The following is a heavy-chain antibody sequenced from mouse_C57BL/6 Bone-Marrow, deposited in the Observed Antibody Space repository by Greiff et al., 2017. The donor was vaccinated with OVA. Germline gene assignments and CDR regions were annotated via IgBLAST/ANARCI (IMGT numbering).Heavy chain of an antibody. CDR3: ARRAWDYGSSSFDY. CDR2: IDPSDSET. Sequence: VQLQQPGAELVRPGSSVKLSCKASGYTFTSYWMHWVKQRPIQGLEWIGNIDPSDSETHYNQKFKDKTTLTVDKSSSTAYMQLSSLTSEDSAVYYCARRAWDYGSSSFDYWGQGTTLTVSS. V-gene: IGHV1-52*01. J-gene: IGHJ2*01. CDR1: GYTFTSYW. D-gene: IGHD1-1*01.